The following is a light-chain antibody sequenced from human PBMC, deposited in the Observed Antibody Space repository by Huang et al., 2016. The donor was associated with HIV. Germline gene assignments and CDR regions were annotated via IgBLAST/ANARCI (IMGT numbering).Light chain of an antibody. CDR3: QQYYSTLYT. V-gene: IGKV1-NL1*01. CDR2: GAS. J-gene: IGKJ2*01. CDR1: QGISNS. Sequence: DIQMTQSPSSLSASVGDRVTITCRASQGISNSLAWYQQKPGKAPKLLLSGASRLESGVPSRFSGSGSGTDYTLTISSLQPEDFATYYCQQYYSTLYTFGQGTKLEIK.